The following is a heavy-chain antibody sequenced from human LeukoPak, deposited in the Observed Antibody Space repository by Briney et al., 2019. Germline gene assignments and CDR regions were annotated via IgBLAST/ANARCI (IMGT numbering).Heavy chain of an antibody. J-gene: IGHJ6*03. D-gene: IGHD3-22*01. V-gene: IGHV3-53*01. CDR1: GFTVSSNY. CDR2: IYSGGST. Sequence: PGGSLRLSCAASGFTVSSNYMSWVRQAPGKGLEWVPVIYSGGSTYHADSVKGRFTISRDNSKNTLYLQMNSLRAEDTAVYYCARNGYYYDSSGYYGYYMDVWGKGTTVTVSS. CDR3: ARNGYYYDSSGYYGYYMDV.